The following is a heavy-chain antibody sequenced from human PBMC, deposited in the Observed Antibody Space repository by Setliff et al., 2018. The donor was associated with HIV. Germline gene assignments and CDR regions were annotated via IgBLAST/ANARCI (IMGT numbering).Heavy chain of an antibody. CDR3: AREDVTTSGLDI. CDR1: GFTFSRYA. V-gene: IGHV3-48*03. D-gene: IGHD4-17*01. Sequence: GGSLRLSCAASGFTFSRYAMHWVRQAPGKGLEWVSYIGGRGSTTYYADSVKGRFTISRDNAKNSLYLQMNSLRAEDTAVYYCAREDVTTSGLDIWGQGTMVTVSS. CDR2: IGGRGSTT. J-gene: IGHJ3*02.